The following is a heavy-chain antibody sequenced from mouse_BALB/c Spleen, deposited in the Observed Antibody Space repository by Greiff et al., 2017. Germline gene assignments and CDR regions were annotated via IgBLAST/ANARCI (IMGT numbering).Heavy chain of an antibody. Sequence: EVNLVESGTVLARPGASVKMSCKASGYTFTSYWMHWVKQRPGQGLEWIGAIYPGNSDTSYNQKFKGKAKLTAVTSTSTAYMELSSLTNEDSAVYYCTTYYGNPFAYWGQGTLVTVSA. V-gene: IGHV1-5*01. D-gene: IGHD2-10*01. CDR1: GYTFTSYW. J-gene: IGHJ3*01. CDR3: TTYYGNPFAY. CDR2: IYPGNSDT.